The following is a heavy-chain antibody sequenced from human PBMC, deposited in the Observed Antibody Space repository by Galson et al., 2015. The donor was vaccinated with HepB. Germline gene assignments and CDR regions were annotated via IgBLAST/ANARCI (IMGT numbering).Heavy chain of an antibody. CDR3: ARVRRDRNEYFQH. CDR2: ISAYNGNT. Sequence: SVKVSCKSSGYTFTSYGISWVRQAPGQGLEWMGWISAYNGNTNYAQKLQGRVTMTTDTSTSTAYMELRSLRSDDTAVYYCARVRRDRNEYFQHWGQGTLVTVSS. V-gene: IGHV1-18*01. CDR1: GYTFTSYG. J-gene: IGHJ1*01.